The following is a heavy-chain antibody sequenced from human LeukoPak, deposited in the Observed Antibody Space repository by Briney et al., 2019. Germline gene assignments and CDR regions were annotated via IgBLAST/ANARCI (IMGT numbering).Heavy chain of an antibody. Sequence: GGSLRLSCAASGFTFSSCAMTWVRQAPGKGLEWVSSISGTGATTYYADSVKGRFTISRDNSNNTVYLQMNSLRADDTAVYYCAKDQSLVGASDPFDYWGQGMQVGVSS. CDR3: AKDQSLVGASDPFDY. V-gene: IGHV3-23*01. J-gene: IGHJ4*02. CDR1: GFTFSSCA. D-gene: IGHD1-26*01. CDR2: ISGTGATT.